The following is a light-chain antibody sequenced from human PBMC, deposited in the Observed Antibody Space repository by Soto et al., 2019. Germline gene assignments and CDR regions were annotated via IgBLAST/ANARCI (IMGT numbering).Light chain of an antibody. CDR2: GAS. J-gene: IGKJ1*01. V-gene: IGKV3-20*01. CDR3: QQYGSSPT. Sequence: IVLTQSPAILSVSLGQRATHSCRARQSVSSNLAWYQQKPGQAPRLLIYGASSRATGIPDRFSGSGSGTDFTLTISRLEPEDFAVYYCQQYGSSPTFGQGTKVDI. CDR1: QSVSSN.